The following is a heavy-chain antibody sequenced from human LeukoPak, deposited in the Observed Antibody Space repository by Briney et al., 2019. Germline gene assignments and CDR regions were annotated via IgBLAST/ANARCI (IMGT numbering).Heavy chain of an antibody. D-gene: IGHD7-27*01. CDR1: GGTFSSYA. V-gene: IGHV1-8*02. CDR3: ARGLGTGDDAFDI. J-gene: IGHJ3*02. CDR2: MNPNSGNT. Sequence: ASVKVSCKASGGTFSSYAISWVRQAPGQGLEWMGWMNPNSGNTGYAQKFQGRVTMTRNTSISTAYMELSSLRSEDTAVYYCARGLGTGDDAFDIWGQGTMVTVSS.